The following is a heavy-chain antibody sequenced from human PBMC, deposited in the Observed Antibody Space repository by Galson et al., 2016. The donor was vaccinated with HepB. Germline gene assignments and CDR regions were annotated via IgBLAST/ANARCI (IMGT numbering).Heavy chain of an antibody. CDR2: VSYDGSKK. Sequence: SLRLSCAASELIFNNFAIQWVRHAPGKGLEWVAVVSYDGSKKYYADSVKGRFTVSRDNSKNTIYLQMNSLRAEDAAVYYCASWRYSSGRNDSFDIWGQGTLFTVSS. D-gene: IGHD6-19*01. V-gene: IGHV3-30-3*01. CDR1: ELIFNNFA. CDR3: ASWRYSSGRNDSFDI. J-gene: IGHJ4*02.